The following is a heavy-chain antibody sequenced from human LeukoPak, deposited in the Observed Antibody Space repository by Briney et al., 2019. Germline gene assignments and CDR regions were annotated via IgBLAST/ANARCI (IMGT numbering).Heavy chain of an antibody. CDR1: GGSISSYY. J-gene: IGHJ6*04. D-gene: IGHD2-2*01. CDR3: ARGYCSSAICYEMDV. Sequence: PSETLSLTCAVSGGSISSYYWSWIRQSPGKGLEWIGYIYYTGSTNYNPSLKSRVTISVDTSKNQFSLILSSVTAADTAVYYCARGYCSSAICYEMDVWAKGPRSPSPQ. CDR2: IYYTGST. V-gene: IGHV4-59*01.